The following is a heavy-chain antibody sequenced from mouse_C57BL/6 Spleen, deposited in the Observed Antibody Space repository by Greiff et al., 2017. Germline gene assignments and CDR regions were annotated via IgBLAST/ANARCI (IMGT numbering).Heavy chain of an antibody. CDR3: ARSCRDDYDPFDY. CDR2: INPSNGGT. Sequence: VQLQQPGTELVKPGASVKLSCKASGYTFTSYWMHWVKQRPGQGLEWIGNINPSNGGTNYNEKFKSKATMTVDKSSSTAYMQLISLTSEDSAVYYCARSCRDDYDPFDYWGQGTTLTVSS. V-gene: IGHV1-53*01. J-gene: IGHJ2*01. D-gene: IGHD2-4*01. CDR1: GYTFTSYW.